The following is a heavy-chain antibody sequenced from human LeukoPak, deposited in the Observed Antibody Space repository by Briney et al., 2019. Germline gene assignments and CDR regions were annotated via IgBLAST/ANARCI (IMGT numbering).Heavy chain of an antibody. CDR2: MNPNSGNT. V-gene: IGHV1-8*01. CDR1: GYTFTSYD. Sequence: EASVKVSCKASGYTFTSYDINWVRQAPGQGLEWMGWMNPNSGNTGYAQKFQGRVTMTRNTSISTAYMELSSLRSEDTAVYYCAIDEYYYDSSGYYYGEDYWGQGTLVTVSS. D-gene: IGHD3-22*01. CDR3: AIDEYYYDSSGYYYGEDY. J-gene: IGHJ4*02.